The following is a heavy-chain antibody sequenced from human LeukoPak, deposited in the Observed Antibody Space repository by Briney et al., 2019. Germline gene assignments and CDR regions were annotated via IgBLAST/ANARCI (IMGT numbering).Heavy chain of an antibody. CDR2: IFSGGTT. J-gene: IGHJ4*02. D-gene: IGHD3-22*01. Sequence: PGGSLRLSCAASGFTVSSNYMNWVRQAPGKGLEWVSLIFSGGTTHHADSVKGRFTISRDNSKNTVYLQMNSLRVDDTAVYYCARRRSKAYENWGQGTLDTVSS. V-gene: IGHV3-53*01. CDR1: GFTVSSNY. CDR3: ARRRSKAYEN.